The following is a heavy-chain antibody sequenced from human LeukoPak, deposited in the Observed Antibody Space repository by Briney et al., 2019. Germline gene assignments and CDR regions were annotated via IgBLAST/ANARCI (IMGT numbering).Heavy chain of an antibody. V-gene: IGHV5-51*01. CDR2: IYPGDSDT. CDR1: GYSFTSYW. CDR3: AGLSWGSSGWYSAYYFDY. Sequence: GESLKISCKGSGYSFTSYWIGWVRQMPGKGLEWMGIIYPGDSDTRYSPSFQGQVTISADKSISTAYLQWSSLKASDTAMYYCAGLSWGSSGWYSAYYFDYWGQGTLVTVSS. D-gene: IGHD6-19*01. J-gene: IGHJ4*02.